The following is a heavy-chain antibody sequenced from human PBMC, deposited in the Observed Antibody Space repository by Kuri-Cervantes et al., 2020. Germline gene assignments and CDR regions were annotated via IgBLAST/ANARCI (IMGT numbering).Heavy chain of an antibody. J-gene: IGHJ6*02. CDR1: GFTFSSYA. D-gene: IGHD5-18*01. CDR3: ARDLYSYGPWGYYGMDV. V-gene: IGHV3-23*01. CDR2: ISGSGGST. Sequence: GGSLRLSCAASGFTFSSYAMSWVRQAPGKGLEWVSAISGSGGSTYYADSVKGRFTISRDNAKNSLYLQMNSLRAEDTAVYYCARDLYSYGPWGYYGMDVWGQGTTGTVSS.